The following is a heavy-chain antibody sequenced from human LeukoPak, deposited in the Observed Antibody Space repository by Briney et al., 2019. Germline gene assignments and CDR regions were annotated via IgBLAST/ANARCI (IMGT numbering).Heavy chain of an antibody. CDR3: ARDSLWFGESHYNWFDP. CDR2: ISAYNGNT. Sequence: ASVKVSCKASGYTFTSYGISWVRQAPGQGLEWMGWISAYNGNTNYAQKLQGRVTMTTDTSTSTAYMELRSLRSDDTAVYYCARDSLWFGESHYNWFDPWGQGTLVTVSS. J-gene: IGHJ5*02. D-gene: IGHD3-10*01. CDR1: GYTFTSYG. V-gene: IGHV1-18*01.